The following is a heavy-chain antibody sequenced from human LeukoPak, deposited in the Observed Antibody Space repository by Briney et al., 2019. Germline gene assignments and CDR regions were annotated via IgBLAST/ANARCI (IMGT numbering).Heavy chain of an antibody. CDR2: INHSGST. Sequence: PSETLSLTCAVYGGSFSGYFWSWIRQPPGKGLEWIGEINHSGSTNYNPSLKSRVTISVDTSKNQFSLKLSSVTAADTAVCYCARGSWYFDLWGRGTLVTVSS. V-gene: IGHV4-34*01. CDR3: ARGSWYFDL. J-gene: IGHJ2*01. CDR1: GGSFSGYF.